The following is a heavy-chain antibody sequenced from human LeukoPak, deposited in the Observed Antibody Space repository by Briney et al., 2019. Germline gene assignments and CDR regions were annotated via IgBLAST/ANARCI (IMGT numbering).Heavy chain of an antibody. CDR1: GGSIISYY. CDR2: IYYSGST. J-gene: IGHJ5*02. V-gene: IGHV4-59*01. CDR3: ARDRESLNWFDP. Sequence: SETLSLTCTVSGGSIISYYWSWIRQPPGKGLEWIGYIYYSGSTNYNPSLKSRVTISVDTSKNQFSLKLSSVTAADTAVYYCARDRESLNWFDPWGQGTLVTVSS.